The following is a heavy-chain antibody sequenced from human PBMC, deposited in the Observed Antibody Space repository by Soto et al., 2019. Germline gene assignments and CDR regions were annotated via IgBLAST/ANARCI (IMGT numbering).Heavy chain of an antibody. CDR3: ARDNLAFQGAFDL. Sequence: GGSLRLSCAASGFVFSDFQFNWARQAPGGGLEWLSSITGTSAFTEYAESIEGRFTISRDNPNKLLFLHMDNLRPEDTAVYYCARDNLAFQGAFDLWGQGTLVTVSS. D-gene: IGHD3-16*01. J-gene: IGHJ4*02. CDR2: ITGTSAFT. V-gene: IGHV3-21*01. CDR1: GFVFSDFQ.